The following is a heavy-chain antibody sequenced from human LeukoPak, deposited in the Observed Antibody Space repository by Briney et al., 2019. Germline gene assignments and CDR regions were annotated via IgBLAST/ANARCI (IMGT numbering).Heavy chain of an antibody. V-gene: IGHV3-74*01. CDR1: GNYW. D-gene: IGHD2/OR15-2a*01. CDR2: INSDGSWT. Sequence: GGSLRLSCAASGNYWMHWVRQAPGKGLVWVSHINSDGSWTSYADSVKGRFTISKDNAKNTVYLQMNSLRAEDTAVYYCVSFYETYWGRGTLDTVSS. J-gene: IGHJ4*02. CDR3: VSFYETY.